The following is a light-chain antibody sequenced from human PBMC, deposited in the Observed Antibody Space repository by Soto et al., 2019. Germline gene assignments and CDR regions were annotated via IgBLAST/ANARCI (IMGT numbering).Light chain of an antibody. Sequence: EIVLTQSPGTLSLSPGERATLSCRASQSVSSSYLAWYQQKPGQAPRLLIYAASSRATSIPDRFSGSGSGKDFPITISRLEHEDFAVYYYQQYGSSPWTFGQGTKVEIK. CDR1: QSVSSSY. J-gene: IGKJ1*01. CDR3: QQYGSSPWT. CDR2: AAS. V-gene: IGKV3-20*01.